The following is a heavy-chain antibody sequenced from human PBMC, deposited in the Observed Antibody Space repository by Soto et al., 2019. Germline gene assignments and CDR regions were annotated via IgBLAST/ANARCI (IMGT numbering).Heavy chain of an antibody. V-gene: IGHV4-31*03. J-gene: IGHJ4*02. CDR2: IYYSGST. CDR1: GGSISSGGYY. CDR3: ARTLGIAAAVDY. D-gene: IGHD6-13*01. Sequence: QVQLQESGPGLVKPSQTLSLTCTVSGGSISSGGYYWRWIRQHPGKGLEWIGYIYYSGSTYYNPSLKSRVTIPVDTSKNQLSLKLSSVTAADTAVYYCARTLGIAAAVDYWGQGPLVTVAS.